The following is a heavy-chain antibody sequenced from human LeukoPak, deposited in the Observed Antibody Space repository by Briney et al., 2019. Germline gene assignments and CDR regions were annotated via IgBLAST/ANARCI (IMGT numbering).Heavy chain of an antibody. Sequence: SETLSLTCTVSGGSISSYYWSWIRRPPGEGLEWIAYFHHSGSTNYNPSLQSRFTISADTSKNQFSLKLNSVTAADSAVYYCARWILSHDDYGMDVWGQGTTVIVSS. CDR2: FHHSGST. CDR1: GGSISSYY. D-gene: IGHD5-12*01. V-gene: IGHV4-59*01. J-gene: IGHJ6*02. CDR3: ARWILSHDDYGMDV.